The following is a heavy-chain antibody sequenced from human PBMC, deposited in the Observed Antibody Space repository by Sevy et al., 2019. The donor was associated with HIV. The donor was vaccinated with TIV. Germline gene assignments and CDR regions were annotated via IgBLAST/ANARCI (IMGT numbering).Heavy chain of an antibody. CDR1: GFIFRSYA. V-gene: IGHV3-23*01. D-gene: IGHD2-8*02. CDR2: MSGSGGDT. J-gene: IGHJ1*01. CDR3: AKDIVLVVGESFQH. Sequence: GGSLRLSCAASGFIFRSYAMSWVRQAPGKGLEWVSSMSGSGGDTYYADSVKGRFTISRDNSKNTLYLQMNRLRAEDTAVYYCAKDIVLVVGESFQHWGQGTLVTVSS.